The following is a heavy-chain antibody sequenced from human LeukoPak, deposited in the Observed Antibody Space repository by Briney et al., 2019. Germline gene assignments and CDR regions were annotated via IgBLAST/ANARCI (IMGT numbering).Heavy chain of an antibody. J-gene: IGHJ4*02. Sequence: SETLSLTCTVSGGSMSNFYWSWIRQPPGKGLEWIGDIYYSGTTNYNPSLKSRVTISVDTSKNQFSLQLSSVTAADTAVYYCARDTRGYYDSSGHFDYWGQGTLVTVSS. CDR1: GGSMSNFY. CDR2: IYYSGTT. D-gene: IGHD3-22*01. V-gene: IGHV4-59*01. CDR3: ARDTRGYYDSSGHFDY.